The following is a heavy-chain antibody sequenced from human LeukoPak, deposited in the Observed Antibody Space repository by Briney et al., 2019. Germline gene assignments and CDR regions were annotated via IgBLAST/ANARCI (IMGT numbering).Heavy chain of an antibody. D-gene: IGHD6-6*01. Sequence: SETLSLTCTVSGGSISSYYWSWIRQPPGRGLEWIGYIYTSGSTNYNPSLKSRVTISVDTSKNQFSLKLSSVTAADTAVYYCARVRLEYSSSSEWFDPWGQGTLVTVSS. V-gene: IGHV4-4*09. CDR1: GGSISSYY. J-gene: IGHJ5*02. CDR3: ARVRLEYSSSSEWFDP. CDR2: IYTSGST.